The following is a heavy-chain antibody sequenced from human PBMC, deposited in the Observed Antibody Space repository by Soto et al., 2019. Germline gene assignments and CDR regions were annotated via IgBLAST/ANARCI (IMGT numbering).Heavy chain of an antibody. J-gene: IGHJ3*01. Sequence: EEQLVESGGCLVRPGGSLRLSCAVSGFSVSTNFMNWVRQAPGREPQWVAVLYPGPGTYYADSVQGRFIISRDDSTNTLFLHLTNMRAEDTAVYYCARQCDGDCSNAFPLWGQGTMVTVSS. CDR3: ARQCDGDCSNAFPL. CDR1: GFSVSTNF. CDR2: LYPGPGT. D-gene: IGHD2-21*01. V-gene: IGHV3-66*04.